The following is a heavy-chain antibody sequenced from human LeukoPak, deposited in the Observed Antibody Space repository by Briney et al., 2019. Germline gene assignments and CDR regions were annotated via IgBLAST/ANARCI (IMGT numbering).Heavy chain of an antibody. D-gene: IGHD6-13*01. V-gene: IGHV4-34*01. CDR3: ARGETGYSSSWYGY. J-gene: IGHJ4*02. CDR1: GGSFSGYH. CDR2: INHSGST. Sequence: SETLSLTCAVYGGSFSGYHWSWIRQPPGKGLEWIGEINHSGSTNYNPSLKSRVTISVDTSKNQFSLKLSSVTAADTAVYYCARGETGYSSSWYGYWGQGTLVTVSS.